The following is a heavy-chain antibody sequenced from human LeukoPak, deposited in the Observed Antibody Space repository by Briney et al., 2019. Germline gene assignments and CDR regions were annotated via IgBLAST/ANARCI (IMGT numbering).Heavy chain of an antibody. D-gene: IGHD7-27*01. V-gene: IGHV3-33*01. Sequence: GGSLRLSCAASGFAFSTYGMHWVRQAPGKGLEWVAVIWYDGSNKYYADSVKGRFTISRDNFNNTLYLQMNSLRAEDTAVYYCARDNWGFDYWGQGTLVTVSS. J-gene: IGHJ4*02. CDR3: ARDNWGFDY. CDR1: GFAFSTYG. CDR2: IWYDGSNK.